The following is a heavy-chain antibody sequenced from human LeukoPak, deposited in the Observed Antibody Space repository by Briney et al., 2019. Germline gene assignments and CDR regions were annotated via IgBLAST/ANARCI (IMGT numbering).Heavy chain of an antibody. CDR3: ARGGYYYDSSGYSHLPDY. CDR2: IIPIVGTT. Sequence: ASVKVSCKASGGTFSSYAISWVRQAPGQGLEWMGGIIPIVGTTNYAQMFQGRVTITADESTSTAYMELSSLRSEDTAVYYCARGGYYYDSSGYSHLPDYWGQGTLVTVSA. V-gene: IGHV1-69*13. CDR1: GGTFSSYA. D-gene: IGHD3-22*01. J-gene: IGHJ4*02.